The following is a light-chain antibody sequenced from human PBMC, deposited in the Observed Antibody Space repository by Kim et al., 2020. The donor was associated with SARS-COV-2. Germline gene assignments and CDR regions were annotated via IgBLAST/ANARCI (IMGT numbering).Light chain of an antibody. V-gene: IGKV1-27*01. CDR1: QDISNY. CDR2: AAS. Sequence: DIQMTQSPSSLSASVGDRVTITCRARQDISNYLAWYQQMPGKVPQLLIYAASALQSGVPSRFSGSGSGTDFTLTISSLQPEDVATYYCKQYKSDPHTFGQGTKLEI. J-gene: IGKJ2*01. CDR3: KQYKSDPHT.